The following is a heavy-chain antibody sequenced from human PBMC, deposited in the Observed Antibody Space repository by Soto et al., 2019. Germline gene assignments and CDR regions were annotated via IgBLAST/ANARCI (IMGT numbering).Heavy chain of an antibody. D-gene: IGHD6-6*01. CDR3: AKGSHSSSYYYYGMDV. J-gene: IGHJ6*02. CDR2: ISGSGGST. V-gene: IGHV3-23*01. Sequence: GGSLRLSSAASGFTFSSYAMSWVRQAPGKGLEWVSAISGSGGSTYYADSVKGRLTISRDNSKNTLYLQMNSLRAEDTAVYYCAKGSHSSSYYYYGMDVWGQGTTVTVSS. CDR1: GFTFSSYA.